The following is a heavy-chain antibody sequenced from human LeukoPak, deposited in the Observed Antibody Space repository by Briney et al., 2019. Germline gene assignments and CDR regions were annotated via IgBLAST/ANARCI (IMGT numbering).Heavy chain of an antibody. CDR3: ARAWTRGNSDAFDI. V-gene: IGHV3-48*03. CDR2: ISSGGSTI. Sequence: GGSLRLSCAASGFTFSSYEMNWVRQAPGKGLEWVSYISSGGSTIYCPDSVKGRFTISRDNAKNSLYLQMNSLRAEDTAVYFCARAWTRGNSDAFDIWGQGTMVTVSS. D-gene: IGHD4-23*01. CDR1: GFTFSSYE. J-gene: IGHJ3*02.